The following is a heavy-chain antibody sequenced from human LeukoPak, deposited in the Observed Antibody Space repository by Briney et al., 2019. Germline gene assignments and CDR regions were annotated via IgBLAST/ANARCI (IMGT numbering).Heavy chain of an antibody. Sequence: PSETLSLTCTVSGYSIDNRYYWGWIRQPPGKGLEWIGSISHSGSTYYTPSLKSRVTISLDTSKNQFSLKLTSVTATDTAGYYCAREPGRFHPRGQGTLVTVSS. CDR3: AREPGRFHP. CDR2: ISHSGST. V-gene: IGHV4-38-2*02. CDR1: GYSIDNRYY. J-gene: IGHJ5*02.